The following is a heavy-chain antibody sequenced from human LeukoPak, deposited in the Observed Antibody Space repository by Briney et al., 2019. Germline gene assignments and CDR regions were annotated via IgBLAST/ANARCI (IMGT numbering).Heavy chain of an antibody. CDR3: ARENYDTSGFFLSPEYFQH. J-gene: IGHJ1*01. CDR1: GFTFDDYG. V-gene: IGHV3-20*04. CDR2: INWNGVST. D-gene: IGHD3-22*01. Sequence: GGSLRLSCAASGFTFDDYGMSWVRQAPGKGLEWVSFINWNGVSTDYADSVKGRFTISRDNAKNSLFLQMNSLRAEDTAVYYCARENYDTSGFFLSPEYFQHWGQGTLVTVFS.